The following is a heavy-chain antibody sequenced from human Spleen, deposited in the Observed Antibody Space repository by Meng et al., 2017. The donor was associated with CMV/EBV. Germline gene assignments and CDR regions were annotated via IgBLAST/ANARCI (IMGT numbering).Heavy chain of an antibody. J-gene: IGHJ4*02. V-gene: IGHV1-18*01. Sequence: ASVKVSCKASGYTFTSYGISWVRQAPGQGLEWMGWISAYNGNTNYAQTFQGRITMTADPSTNTAHMELRSLSADDTAIYYCARDFSSGLFDFWGQGTLVTVSS. CDR2: ISAYNGNT. CDR1: GYTFTSYG. D-gene: IGHD6-19*01. CDR3: ARDFSSGLFDF.